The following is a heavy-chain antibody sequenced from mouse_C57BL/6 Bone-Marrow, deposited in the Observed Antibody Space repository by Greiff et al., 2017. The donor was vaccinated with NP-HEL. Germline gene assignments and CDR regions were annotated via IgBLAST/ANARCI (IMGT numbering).Heavy chain of an antibody. CDR2: IYPRSGNT. D-gene: IGHD1-1*01. J-gene: IGHJ3*01. CDR3: ATVGLLLF. V-gene: IGHV1-81*01. CDR1: GYTFTSYG. Sequence: VKLMESGAELARPGASVKLSCKASGYTFTSYGISWVKQRTGQGLEWIGEIYPRSGNTYYNEKFKGKATLTADKSSSTAYMELRSLTSEDSAVYFCATVGLLLFWGQGTLVTVSA.